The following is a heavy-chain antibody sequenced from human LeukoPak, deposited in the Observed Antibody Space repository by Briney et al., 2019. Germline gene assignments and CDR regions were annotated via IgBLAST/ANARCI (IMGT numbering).Heavy chain of an antibody. J-gene: IGHJ4*02. CDR2: INPNSGGT. CDR3: ARSIAATICSFDY. CDR1: GYTFTGYY. D-gene: IGHD6-6*01. Sequence: ASVKVSCKASGYTFTGYYMHWVRQAPGQGLEWMGWINPNSGGTNYAQKFQGRVTMTRDTSISTAHMELSRLRSDDTAVYYCARSIAATICSFDYRGQGTLVTVSS. V-gene: IGHV1-2*02.